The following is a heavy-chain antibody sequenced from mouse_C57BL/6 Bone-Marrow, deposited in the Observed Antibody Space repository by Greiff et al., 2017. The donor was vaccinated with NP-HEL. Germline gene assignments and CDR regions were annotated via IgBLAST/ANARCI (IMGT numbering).Heavy chain of an antibody. CDR2: IYPRSGNT. CDR3: ARWGRYYAMDY. CDR1: GYTFTSYG. J-gene: IGHJ4*01. V-gene: IGHV1-81*01. Sequence: QVQLKESGAELARPGASVKLSCKASGYTFTSYGISWVKQRTGQGLEWIGEIYPRSGNTYYNEKFKGKATLTADKSSSTAYMELRSLTSEDSAVYFCARWGRYYAMDYWGQGTSVTVSS.